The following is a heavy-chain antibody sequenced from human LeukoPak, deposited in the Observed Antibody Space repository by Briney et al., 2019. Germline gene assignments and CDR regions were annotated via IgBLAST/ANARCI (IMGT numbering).Heavy chain of an antibody. J-gene: IGHJ4*02. D-gene: IGHD1-26*01. Sequence: GGSLRLSCAASGFTFSDYYMSWIRQAPGKGLEWVSYISSGSTIYYADSVKGRFTISRDNAKNSLYLQMNSLRAEDTAVYYCARDGSGSSNFDYWGQGTLVTVSS. CDR2: ISSGSTI. CDR1: GFTFSDYY. V-gene: IGHV3-11*01. CDR3: ARDGSGSSNFDY.